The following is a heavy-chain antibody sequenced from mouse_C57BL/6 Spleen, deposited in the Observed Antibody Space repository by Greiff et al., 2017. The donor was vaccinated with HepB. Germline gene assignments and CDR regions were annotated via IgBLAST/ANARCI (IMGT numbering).Heavy chain of an antibody. J-gene: IGHJ2*01. CDR3: APHPREYYFDY. V-gene: IGHV1-59*01. Sequence: QVQLQQPGAELVRPGPSVKLSCKASGYTFTSYWMHWVKQRPGQGLEWIGVIDPSDSYTNYNQKFKGKATLTVDTSSSTAYMQLSILTSEDSAVYYCAPHPREYYFDYWGQGTTLTVSS. CDR2: IDPSDSYT. CDR1: GYTFTSYW.